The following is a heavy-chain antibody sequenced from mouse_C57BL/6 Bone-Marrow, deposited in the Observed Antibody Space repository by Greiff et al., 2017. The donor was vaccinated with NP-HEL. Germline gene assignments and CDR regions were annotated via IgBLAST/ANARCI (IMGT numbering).Heavy chain of an antibody. J-gene: IGHJ4*01. D-gene: IGHD1-1*01. Sequence: EVKVEESGGGLVKPGGSLKLSCAASGFTFSSYAMSWVRQTPEKRLEWVATISDGGSYTYYPDNVKGRFTISRDNAKNNLYLQMSHLKSEDTAMYDCARFITTVGMDYWGQGTSVTVSS. CDR2: ISDGGSYT. CDR3: ARFITTVGMDY. V-gene: IGHV5-4*03. CDR1: GFTFSSYA.